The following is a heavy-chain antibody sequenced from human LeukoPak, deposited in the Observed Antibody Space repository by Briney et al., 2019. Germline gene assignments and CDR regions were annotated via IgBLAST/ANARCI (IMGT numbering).Heavy chain of an antibody. V-gene: IGHV4-59*01. CDR1: GGSISTYY. CDR3: ARAGGGYSFDY. Sequence: PSETLSLTCTVSGGSISTYYWSWIRHPPGKGLEWLGYIDYSGSTNYNPSLKSRVTISVDTSKNQFSLSLSSVTAADTAVYYCARAGGGYSFDYWGQGTLVTVSS. CDR2: IDYSGST. J-gene: IGHJ4*02. D-gene: IGHD5-18*01.